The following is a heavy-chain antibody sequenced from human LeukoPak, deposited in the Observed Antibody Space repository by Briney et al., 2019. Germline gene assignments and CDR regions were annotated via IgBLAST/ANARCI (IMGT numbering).Heavy chain of an antibody. Sequence: GGSLRLSCAASGFTFSGYWMTWVRQAPGKGLEWVANIKDDGSAKYYEDSVKGRFSISRDDAKNSLYLQMNSLRAEDTAVYYCAREAQGEYGSDPHNWFDPWGQGTLVTVSS. V-gene: IGHV3-7*03. D-gene: IGHD3-10*01. CDR1: GFTFSGYW. J-gene: IGHJ5*02. CDR3: AREAQGEYGSDPHNWFDP. CDR2: IKDDGSAK.